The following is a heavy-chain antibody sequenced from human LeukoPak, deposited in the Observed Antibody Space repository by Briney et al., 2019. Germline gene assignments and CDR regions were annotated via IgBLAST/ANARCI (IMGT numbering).Heavy chain of an antibody. J-gene: IGHJ4*01. CDR2: IYSSGSA. D-gene: IGHD3-22*01. V-gene: IGHV4-59*08. CDR3: ARHRDYYDT. CDR1: GSSINNNF. Sequence: SETLSLTCTVSGSSINNNFWTWIRQPPGKRLEWIGYIYSSGSANYNPSIKSRVIISGDTSKNQISRKLTSVTAADTAVYFCARHRDYYDTWGRGTLVTVSS.